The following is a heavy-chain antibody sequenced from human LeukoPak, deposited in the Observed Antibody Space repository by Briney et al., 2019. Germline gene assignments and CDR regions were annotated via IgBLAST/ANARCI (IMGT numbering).Heavy chain of an antibody. CDR1: GGSINSYY. CDR3: ASRIAAEGDAFDI. Sequence: SETLSLTCIVSGGSINSYYWSWIRQPPGKGLEWIGYIYYSGSTNYNPSLKSRVTISVDTSKNQFSLKLSSVTAADTAVYYCASRIAAEGDAFDIWGQGTMVTVSS. V-gene: IGHV4-59*08. D-gene: IGHD6-13*01. CDR2: IYYSGST. J-gene: IGHJ3*02.